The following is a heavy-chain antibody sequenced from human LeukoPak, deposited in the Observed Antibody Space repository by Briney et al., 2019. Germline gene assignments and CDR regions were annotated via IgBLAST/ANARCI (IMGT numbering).Heavy chain of an antibody. Sequence: SVKVSCKASGYTFNTYGITWVRQAPGQGLEWMGRIIPILGIANYAQKFQGRVTITADKSTSTAYMELSSLRSEDTAVYYCARDPQLLERHNYYYGMDVWGQGTTVTVSS. CDR2: IIPILGIA. V-gene: IGHV1-69*04. D-gene: IGHD1-1*01. J-gene: IGHJ6*02. CDR1: GYTFNTYG. CDR3: ARDPQLLERHNYYYGMDV.